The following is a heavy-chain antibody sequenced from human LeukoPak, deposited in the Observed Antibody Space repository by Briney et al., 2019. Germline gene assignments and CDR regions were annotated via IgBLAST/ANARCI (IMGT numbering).Heavy chain of an antibody. J-gene: IGHJ4*02. CDR2: LRYYGNTQ. CDR1: GFTFSNYG. D-gene: IGHD2-2*01. Sequence: GGSLRLSCAASGFTFSNYGMHWVRQAPGKALEWVAFLRYYGNTQYYADCVKGRFIISRDTSKNTLFLQTNSLRAEDTAVYYCAKDRYESASRGLEYWGQGTLVTVSS. CDR3: AKDRYESASRGLEY. V-gene: IGHV3-30*02.